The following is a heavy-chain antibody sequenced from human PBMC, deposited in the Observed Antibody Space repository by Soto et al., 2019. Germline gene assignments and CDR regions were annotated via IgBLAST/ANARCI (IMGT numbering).Heavy chain of an antibody. D-gene: IGHD6-6*01. J-gene: IGHJ4*02. Sequence: GGSLRLSCAASGFTFSSYEMNWVRQAPGKGLEWVSYISSSGSTIYYADSVKGRFTISRDNAKNSLYLQMNSLRAEDTAVYYCARVPHSSSSLDYWGQGTLVTVSS. CDR2: ISSSGSTI. V-gene: IGHV3-48*03. CDR3: ARVPHSSSSLDY. CDR1: GFTFSSYE.